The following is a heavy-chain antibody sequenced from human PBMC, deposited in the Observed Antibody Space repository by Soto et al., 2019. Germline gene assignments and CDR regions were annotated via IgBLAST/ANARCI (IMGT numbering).Heavy chain of an antibody. CDR3: ARDPGDCSSTTCYLGREDYIDV. CDR2: ISRNSAYI. D-gene: IGHD2-2*01. Sequence: PGGSLRLSCAASGFPFSNYSMNWVRQAPGKGLEWVSSISRNSAYIYYADSVQGRFTISRDNARNSLYLQVDRLRVEDTAVYYCARDPGDCSSTTCYLGREDYIDVWGKGTTVTVSS. CDR1: GFPFSNYS. V-gene: IGHV3-21*01. J-gene: IGHJ6*03.